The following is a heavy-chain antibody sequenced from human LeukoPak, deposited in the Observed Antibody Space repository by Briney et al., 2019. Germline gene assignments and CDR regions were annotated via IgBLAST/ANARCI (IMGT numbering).Heavy chain of an antibody. CDR1: GGSLSSGSHY. V-gene: IGHV4-61*02. J-gene: IGHJ5*02. CDR3: ARVSGGNSDWFDP. Sequence: SETLSLTCTVSGGSLSSGSHYWSWIRQPAGKGLEWIGRIYTSGSTNYNPSLNSRVTISGDTSKNQFSLKLSSVTAADTAVYYCARVSGGNSDWFDPWGQGTLVTVSS. CDR2: IYTSGST. D-gene: IGHD4-23*01.